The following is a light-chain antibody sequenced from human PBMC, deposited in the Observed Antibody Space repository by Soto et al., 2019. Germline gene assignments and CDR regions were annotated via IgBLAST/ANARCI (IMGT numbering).Light chain of an antibody. CDR3: QQYGSSPPT. CDR1: QSVSSYY. Sequence: IGLTQSPGTLSLSPGERATLSCRASQSVSSYYLAWYQQKPGQGPRLLIYGASSRATGTPDRFSGSGSGTDFTLTINRLEPEDFALYYCQQYGSSPPTFGQGTKVDIK. J-gene: IGKJ1*01. CDR2: GAS. V-gene: IGKV3-20*01.